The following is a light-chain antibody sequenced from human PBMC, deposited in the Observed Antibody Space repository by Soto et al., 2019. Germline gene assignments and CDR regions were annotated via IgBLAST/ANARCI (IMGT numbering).Light chain of an antibody. Sequence: QSALTQPPSASGSPGQSVTISCTGTSSDVGGYDFVSWYQHHPGKGPKLIIYEVTKRPSGVPHRFFGSKSGNTASLTVSGLQADDEADYYCGSYAGSNNYVFGSGTKVTVL. V-gene: IGLV2-8*01. CDR3: GSYAGSNNYV. CDR2: EVT. J-gene: IGLJ1*01. CDR1: SSDVGGYDF.